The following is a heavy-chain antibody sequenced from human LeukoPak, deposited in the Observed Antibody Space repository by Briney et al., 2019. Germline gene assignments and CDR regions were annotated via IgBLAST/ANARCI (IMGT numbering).Heavy chain of an antibody. D-gene: IGHD5-18*01. CDR3: ASFGIQLWSHDFDY. J-gene: IGHJ4*02. Sequence: GGSLRLSCAASGFTFSSYAMHWVRQAPGKGLEYVSAISSNGGSTYYANSVKGRFTISRDNSKNTLYLQMGSLRAEDMAVYYCASFGIQLWSHDFDYWGQGTLVTVSS. CDR1: GFTFSSYA. CDR2: ISSNGGST. V-gene: IGHV3-64*01.